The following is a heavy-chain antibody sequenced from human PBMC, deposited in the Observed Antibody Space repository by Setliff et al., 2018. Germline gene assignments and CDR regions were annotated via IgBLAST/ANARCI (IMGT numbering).Heavy chain of an antibody. D-gene: IGHD3-22*01. CDR1: GDSINNNY. V-gene: IGHV4-59*08. J-gene: IGHJ6*03. CDR2: IYYSGST. Sequence: KPSETLSLTCTDSGDSINNNYWSWIRQPPGKGLEWIGHIYYSGSTNYNPSLKSRVTISLDSSKTQFSLKLSSVTAADTAVYYCARAMYSAGYYGGGYSYYYMDVWGKGTTVTVSS. CDR3: ARAMYSAGYYGGGYSYYYMDV.